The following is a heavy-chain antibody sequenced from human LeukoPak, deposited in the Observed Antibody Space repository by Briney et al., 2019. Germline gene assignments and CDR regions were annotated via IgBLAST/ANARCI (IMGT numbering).Heavy chain of an antibody. V-gene: IGHV1-24*01. CDR2: FDPEDGET. CDR1: GYTLTELS. CDR3: ATARFIAWERWFDP. J-gene: IGHJ5*02. D-gene: IGHD1-26*01. Sequence: ASVKVSCTVSGYTLTELSMHWVRQAPGKGLEWMGGFDPEDGETIYAQKFQGRVTMTEDTSTDTAYMELSSLRSEDTAVYYCATARFIAWERWFDPWGQGTLVTVSS.